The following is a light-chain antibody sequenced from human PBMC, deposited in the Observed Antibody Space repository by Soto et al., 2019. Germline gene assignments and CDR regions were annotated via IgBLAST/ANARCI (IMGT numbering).Light chain of an antibody. CDR3: QSYDNSLRGYV. CDR2: DNT. J-gene: IGLJ1*01. CDR1: SSNLGAGYD. V-gene: IGLV1-40*01. Sequence: QSVLTQPPSVSGAPGQRVSIPCTGSSSNLGAGYDVHWYQHLPGTAPTLLIYDNTNRPSGVPDRFSGSKSGTSASLAISTLQSEDEADYYCQSYDNSLRGYVFGPGTKLTVL.